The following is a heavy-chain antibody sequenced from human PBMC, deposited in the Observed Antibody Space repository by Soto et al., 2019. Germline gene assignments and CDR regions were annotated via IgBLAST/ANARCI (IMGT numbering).Heavy chain of an antibody. D-gene: IGHD6-6*01. V-gene: IGHV4-34*01. Sequence: GGSFSGYYWSWIRQPPGKGLEWIGEINHSGSTNYNPSLKSRVTISVDTSKNQFSLKLSSVTAADTAVYYCARGLEYSSSFYYFDYWGQGTLVTVSS. CDR3: ARGLEYSSSFYYFDY. CDR2: INHSGST. CDR1: GGSFSGYY. J-gene: IGHJ4*02.